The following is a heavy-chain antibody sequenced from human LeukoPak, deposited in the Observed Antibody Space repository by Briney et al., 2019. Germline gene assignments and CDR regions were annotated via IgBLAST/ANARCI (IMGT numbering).Heavy chain of an antibody. V-gene: IGHV3-23*01. CDR3: AKAYTTGWSEGYLDY. J-gene: IGHJ4*02. CDR2: IGGERT. D-gene: IGHD6-19*01. CDR1: GFIFSSYT. Sequence: GGSLRLSCAASGFIFSSYTMGWVRQVPGKGLEWVSSIGGERTYYADSVKGRFTISRDDSKNTLSLQMNSLRGEDTALYYCAKAYTTGWSEGYLDYWGQGTLVSVSS.